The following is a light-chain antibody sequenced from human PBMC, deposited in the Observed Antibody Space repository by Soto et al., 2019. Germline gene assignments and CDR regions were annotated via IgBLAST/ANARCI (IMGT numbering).Light chain of an antibody. CDR3: QQYGSSPT. CDR1: QSVSSSY. V-gene: IGKV3-20*01. CDR2: GAS. J-gene: IGKJ3*01. Sequence: EIVLTQSPGTLSLSPGERATLSCRASQSVSSSYLAWYQQKPGQAPRLLIYGASNRVTGIPDRFSGSGSGTDFTLTISRLEPEDFAVYYCQQYGSSPTFGPGTKVDIK.